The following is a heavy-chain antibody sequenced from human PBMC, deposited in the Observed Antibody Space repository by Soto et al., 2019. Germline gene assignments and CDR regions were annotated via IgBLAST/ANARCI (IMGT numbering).Heavy chain of an antibody. CDR1: GYTFTSYA. V-gene: IGHV1-3*01. Sequence: ASVKVSCKASGYTFTSYAMHWLRQAPGQRLEWMGWINAGNGNTKYSQKFQGRVTITRDTSASTAYMELSSLRSEDTAVYQCLGGKLTFPGLVGHDYWGQGTLVTVSS. CDR3: LGGKLTFPGLVGHDY. D-gene: IGHD6-6*01. CDR2: INAGNGNT. J-gene: IGHJ4*02.